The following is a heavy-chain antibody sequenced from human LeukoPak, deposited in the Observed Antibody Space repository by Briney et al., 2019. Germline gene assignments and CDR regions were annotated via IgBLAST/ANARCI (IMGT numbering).Heavy chain of an antibody. Sequence: GRSLRLSCAASGFPFSSYVMHWLRQAPGKGLEWVAVIWFDGGKIYYADSVKGRFTISRDNSKNTLYLQMNSLRAEDTAVYYCAKGARSGPYDYYAMDVWGQGTTVTVSS. D-gene: IGHD6-19*01. V-gene: IGHV3-33*06. CDR2: IWFDGGKI. J-gene: IGHJ6*02. CDR1: GFPFSSYV. CDR3: AKGARSGPYDYYAMDV.